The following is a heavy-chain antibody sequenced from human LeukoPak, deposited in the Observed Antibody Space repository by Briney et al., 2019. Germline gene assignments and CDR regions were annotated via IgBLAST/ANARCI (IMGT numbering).Heavy chain of an antibody. CDR2: IYYSGST. CDR1: GGSISSYY. J-gene: IGHJ2*01. CDR3: ARPRVTDWYFDL. Sequence: PSETLSLTCTVSGGSISSYYWSWIRQPPGKGLEWIGYIYYSGSTNYNPSLKSRVTISVDTSKNQFSLKLNSVTAADTAVYYCARPRVTDWYFDLWGRGTLVTVSS. D-gene: IGHD2-21*02. V-gene: IGHV4-59*01.